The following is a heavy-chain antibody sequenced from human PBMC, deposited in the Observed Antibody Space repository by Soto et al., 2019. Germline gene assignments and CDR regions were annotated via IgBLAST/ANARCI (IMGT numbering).Heavy chain of an antibody. CDR3: ARMEFEPTWFDP. J-gene: IGHJ5*02. V-gene: IGHV6-1*01. CDR1: GGSVSDDSAA. CDR2: TYYRSVWNT. Sequence: SQTLSLTCAISGGSVSDDSAAWTWIRQSPSRGLEWLGRTYYRSVWNTDYALSVKSRITINVDAARNQFSLRLSSVTPEDAAVYYCARMEFEPTWFDPWGQGTLVTVSS. D-gene: IGHD1-1*01.